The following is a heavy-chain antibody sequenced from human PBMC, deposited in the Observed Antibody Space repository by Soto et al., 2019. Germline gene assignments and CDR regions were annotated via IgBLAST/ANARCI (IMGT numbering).Heavy chain of an antibody. V-gene: IGHV3-33*01. J-gene: IGHJ4*02. D-gene: IGHD4-17*01. Sequence: QVQLVESGGGVVQPGTSLRLSCAASGFTFSRHGMHWVRQTPGKGLEWLAVILNDASGHWYADSVKGRFTISRDNFENTLYLQMNGLRLEDTAMYYCARDDDYPDNGFDYCGQGTLVTGSS. CDR3: ARDDDYPDNGFDY. CDR1: GFTFSRHG. CDR2: ILNDASGH.